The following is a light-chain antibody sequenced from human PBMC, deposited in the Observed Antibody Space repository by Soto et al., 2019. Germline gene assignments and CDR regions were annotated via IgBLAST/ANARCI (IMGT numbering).Light chain of an antibody. CDR3: QKYNNWPLT. CDR1: QRVSSN. V-gene: IGKV3-15*01. Sequence: EIVMTQSPATLSVSPGERVTVPCRASQRVSSNLAWYQQKPGQAPRLLIYGASTRATGIPARFSGSGYGTEFTLTISSLQSEDFEVYYCQKYNNWPLTFGGGTKV. J-gene: IGKJ4*01. CDR2: GAS.